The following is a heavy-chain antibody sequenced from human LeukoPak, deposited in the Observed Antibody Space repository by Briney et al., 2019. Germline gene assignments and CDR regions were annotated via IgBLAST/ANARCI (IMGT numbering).Heavy chain of an antibody. V-gene: IGHV1-69*01. CDR1: GGTFSSYA. Sequence: SVKVSCKASGGTFSSYAISWVRQAPGQGLEWMGGIIPIFGTANYAQKFQGRATSTADESTSTAYMELSNVRSEDTAVYYCARFNAAYCGGDCYDYFDYWGQGTLVTVSS. CDR2: IIPIFGTA. D-gene: IGHD2-21*02. J-gene: IGHJ4*02. CDR3: ARFNAAYCGGDCYDYFDY.